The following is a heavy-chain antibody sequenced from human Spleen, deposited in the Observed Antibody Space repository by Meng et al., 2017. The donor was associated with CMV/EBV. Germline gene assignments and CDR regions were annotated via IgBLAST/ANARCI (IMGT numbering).Heavy chain of an antibody. Sequence: SETLSLTCAVSGGSISSYYWSWIRQPPGKGLEWIGSIYYSWSTYYNPSLKSRVTISVDTSKNQFSLKLSSVTAADTAVYYCAGDRVYSYGYVRCAFDTWGQGTMVTVSS. D-gene: IGHD5-18*01. V-gene: IGHV4-59*12. CDR2: IYYSWST. J-gene: IGHJ3*02. CDR3: AGDRVYSYGYVRCAFDT. CDR1: GGSISSYY.